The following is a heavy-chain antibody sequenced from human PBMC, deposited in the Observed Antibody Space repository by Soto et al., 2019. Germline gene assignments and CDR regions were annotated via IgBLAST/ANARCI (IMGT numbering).Heavy chain of an antibody. CDR1: GFSLSTSGVG. CDR3: EHRNTKYNWRYVLFDY. V-gene: IGHV2-5*02. D-gene: IGHD1-20*01. Sequence: SGPTLVNPTQTLTLTCTFSGFSLSTSGVGVGWIRQPPGKALEWLALIYWDDDRRYNPSLKSRLASTKDTSKNQVVLTMSNMDPVHTGTDCSEHRNTKYNWRYVLFDYWGQGTRVTVSA. CDR2: IYWDDDR. J-gene: IGHJ4*02.